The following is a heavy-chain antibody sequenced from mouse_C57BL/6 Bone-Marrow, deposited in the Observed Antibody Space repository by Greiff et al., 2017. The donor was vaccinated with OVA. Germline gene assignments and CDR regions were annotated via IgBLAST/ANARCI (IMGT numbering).Heavy chain of an antibody. CDR2: IYPGSGST. D-gene: IGHD6-1*01. J-gene: IGHJ1*03. CDR3: ARYATLYVRYFDV. V-gene: IGHV1-55*01. CDR1: GYTFTSYW. Sequence: QVQLQQPGAELVKPGASVKLSCKASGYTFTSYWITWVKQRPGQGLEWIGDIYPGSGSTNYNEKFKGKATLTVDTSSSTAYRQLSSLTSEDSAVYYCARYATLYVRYFDVWGTGTTVTVAS.